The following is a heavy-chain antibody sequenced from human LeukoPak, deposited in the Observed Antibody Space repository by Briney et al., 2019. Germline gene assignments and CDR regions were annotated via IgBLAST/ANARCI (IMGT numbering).Heavy chain of an antibody. V-gene: IGHV3-23*01. CDR2: ISGSGYST. D-gene: IGHD5-18*01. J-gene: IGHJ4*02. Sequence: GGSLRLSCTVSGVIFSNYAMSWVRQAPAKGLELVSAISGSGYSTLYADSVKGRFTISRDNSKNTLYLQMNSLRAEDTDVYYCARDGGYSYMGDWGQGTMVTVCS. CDR1: GVIFSNYA. CDR3: ARDGGYSYMGD.